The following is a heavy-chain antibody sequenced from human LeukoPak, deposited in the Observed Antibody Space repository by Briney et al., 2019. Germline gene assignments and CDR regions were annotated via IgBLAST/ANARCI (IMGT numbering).Heavy chain of an antibody. CDR2: IVSSSGST. D-gene: IGHD5-12*01. CDR3: AKGAYDYVELGYFDY. CDR1: GFSFSNYA. J-gene: IGHJ4*01. Sequence: PGGSLRLSCAASGFSFSNYAMSWVRQAPGKGLEWVSLIVSSSGSTFYAGSVKGRFTISRDNSKNTLYLQMNSLRAEDTAVYYCAKGAYDYVELGYFDYWGQGTLVTVSS. V-gene: IGHV3-23*01.